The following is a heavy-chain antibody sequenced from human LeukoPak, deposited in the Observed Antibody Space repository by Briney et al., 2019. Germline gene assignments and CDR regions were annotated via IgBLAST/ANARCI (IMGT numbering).Heavy chain of an antibody. J-gene: IGHJ4*02. CDR1: GFTFSSYW. CDR2: IKGDESAR. CDR3: ARDVVGSLDY. Sequence: GGSLRLYCAASGFTFSSYWMAWVRQAPGKGLEWVANIKGDESARHQADSVKGRFTISRDNTRNSLYLQMTNLRGDDTAVYYCARDVVGSLDYWGQGTLVTVSS. V-gene: IGHV3-7*01. D-gene: IGHD1-26*01.